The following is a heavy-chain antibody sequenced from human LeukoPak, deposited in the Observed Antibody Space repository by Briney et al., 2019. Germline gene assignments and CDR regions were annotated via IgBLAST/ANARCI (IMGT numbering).Heavy chain of an antibody. CDR3: ARQTGSGLFILP. D-gene: IGHD3/OR15-3a*01. Sequence: SETLSLTCTVSGVSISSSNSYWGWIRQPPGKGLERIGSIYYSGNTYYNASLKSQVSISIDTSKNQFSLRLTSVTAADTAVYYCARQTGSGLFILPGGQGTLVTVSS. V-gene: IGHV4-39*01. CDR2: IYYSGNT. CDR1: GVSISSSNSY. J-gene: IGHJ4*02.